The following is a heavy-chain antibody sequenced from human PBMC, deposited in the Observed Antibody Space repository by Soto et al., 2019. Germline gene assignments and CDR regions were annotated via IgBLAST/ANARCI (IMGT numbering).Heavy chain of an antibody. CDR2: IGAARDP. CDR1: GFSFSDYD. V-gene: IGHV3-13*05. J-gene: IGHJ6*02. Sequence: PXVSLRLSCTASGFSFSDYDMHRVRQAPGKGLEWVSTIGAARDPYYTGSVKHRFAISRENARNSMFLQMNSVTVGDTAVYYCARAYTGRLPRRADYYYALDVWGQGIMVTVSS. CDR3: ARAYTGRLPRRADYYYALDV. D-gene: IGHD2-15*01.